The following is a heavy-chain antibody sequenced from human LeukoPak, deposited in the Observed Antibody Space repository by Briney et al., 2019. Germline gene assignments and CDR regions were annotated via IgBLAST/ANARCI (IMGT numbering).Heavy chain of an antibody. V-gene: IGHV4-59*01. Sequence: SETLSLTRTVSGGSISNYYWSWIRQPPGKGLEWIGYIYYSGNTNYNPSLKSRVTISVDTSKNQFSLKLSSVTAADTAVYYCVRENYSSGWYGIIDYWGQGTLVTVSS. J-gene: IGHJ4*02. CDR1: GGSISNYY. D-gene: IGHD6-19*01. CDR2: IYYSGNT. CDR3: VRENYSSGWYGIIDY.